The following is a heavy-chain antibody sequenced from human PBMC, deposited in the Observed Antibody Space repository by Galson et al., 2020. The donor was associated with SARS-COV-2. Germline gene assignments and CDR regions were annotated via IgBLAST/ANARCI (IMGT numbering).Heavy chain of an antibody. CDR1: GLSLSSSGGG. Sequence: KMSGPTLVKPSQTLTLTCTFSGLSLSSSGGGVAWIRQPPGKALEWLALIYWDDDKRYSPSLKSRLTITKDTSKNQVLLTMTNMDPVDTATYYCAHRLCSSNLDTEYFRHWGQGTLVTVSS. V-gene: IGHV2-5*02. D-gene: IGHD6-6*01. J-gene: IGHJ1*01. CDR2: IYWDDDK. CDR3: AHRLCSSNLDTEYFRH.